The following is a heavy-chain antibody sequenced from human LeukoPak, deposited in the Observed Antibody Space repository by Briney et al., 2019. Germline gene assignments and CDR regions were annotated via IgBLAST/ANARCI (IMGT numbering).Heavy chain of an antibody. J-gene: IGHJ3*02. V-gene: IGHV3-66*04. CDR1: GFTVSSNH. D-gene: IGHD6-19*01. Sequence: GGSLRLSCAASGFTVSSNHMSWVRQAPGKGLEWVSVIYSGGSTYYADSVKGRFTISRDNSKNTLYLQMNSLRAEDTAVYYCARPYSSGWYGAFDIWGQGTMVTVSS. CDR2: IYSGGST. CDR3: ARPYSSGWYGAFDI.